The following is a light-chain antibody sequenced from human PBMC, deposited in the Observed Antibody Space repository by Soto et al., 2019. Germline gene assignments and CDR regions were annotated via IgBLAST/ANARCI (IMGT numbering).Light chain of an antibody. V-gene: IGLV3-21*04. Sequence: SYVLTQPPSVSVSPGKTATITCGGNNIGSHSVHWYQQRPGQAPMLVMFYDRARPSGIPERFSGSNSGNTATLSISRVEAGDEADYYCQVWDSSSDHPGVFGGGTKLTVL. CDR3: QVWDSSSDHPGV. CDR1: NIGSHS. CDR2: YDR. J-gene: IGLJ2*01.